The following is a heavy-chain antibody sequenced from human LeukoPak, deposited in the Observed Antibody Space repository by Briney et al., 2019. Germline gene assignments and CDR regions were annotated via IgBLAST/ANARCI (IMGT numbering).Heavy chain of an antibody. CDR3: ARFSTRFGSGCSEASCYVHY. V-gene: IGHV4-59*11. J-gene: IGHJ4*02. Sequence: SETLSLTCTVSGGSISGHYWTWIRLPPGKGLELIGHIFSTGATHYNPSLRGRVTLSIDTSKNQFSLILTSVSVEDTALYYCARFSTRFGSGCSEASCYVHYWGQGTQVTVSP. D-gene: IGHD2-2*01. CDR1: GGSISGHY. CDR2: IFSTGAT.